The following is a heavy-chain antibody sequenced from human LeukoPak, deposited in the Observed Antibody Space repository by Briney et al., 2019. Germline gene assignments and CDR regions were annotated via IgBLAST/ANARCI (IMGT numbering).Heavy chain of an antibody. CDR1: GFIFSNYG. V-gene: IGHV3-30*18. CDR2: ISYDGSHK. CDR3: AKDPRRYSRTGGYFDY. Sequence: GRSLRLSCAASGFIFSNYGMHWVRQAPGKGLEWVAVISYDGSHKYSADSVKGRFTISRDNSKNSLYLQMNSLRAEDTAVYYCAKDPRRYSRTGGYFDYWGQGTLVTVSS. D-gene: IGHD6-13*01. J-gene: IGHJ4*02.